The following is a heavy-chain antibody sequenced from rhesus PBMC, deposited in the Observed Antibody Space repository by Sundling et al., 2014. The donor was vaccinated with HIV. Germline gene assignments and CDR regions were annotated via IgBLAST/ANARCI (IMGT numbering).Heavy chain of an antibody. Sequence: EVQLVETGGGLVQPGGSLKVSCAASGFTFSNYAMSWVRQAPGKGLEWVSVINSGTNSTYYADSVKGRFTISRDNSKNTLSLQMNSLRAEDTAVYYCANTPYIPFDYWGQGVLVTVSS. CDR3: ANTPYIPFDY. J-gene: IGHJ4*01. D-gene: IGHD1-44*01. V-gene: IGHV3-103*01. CDR1: GFTFSNYA. CDR2: INSGTNST.